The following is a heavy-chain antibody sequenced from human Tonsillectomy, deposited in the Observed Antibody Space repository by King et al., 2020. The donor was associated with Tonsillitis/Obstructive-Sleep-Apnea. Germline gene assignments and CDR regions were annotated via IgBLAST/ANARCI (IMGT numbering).Heavy chain of an antibody. CDR3: AKISSWEFLRYLDY. CDR2: ISVSGATT. D-gene: IGHD3-10*01. CDR1: GFTFSTYA. J-gene: IGHJ4*02. Sequence: VQLVQSGGLLLQPGGSLRLSCAASGFTFSTYAMSWVRQAPGKGLEWVSRISVSGATTYYADSVKGRFTISRDNSKNTLYLQMNTLRAEDTAIYYCAKISSWEFLRYLDYWGQGTLVTVYS. V-gene: IGHV3-23*04.